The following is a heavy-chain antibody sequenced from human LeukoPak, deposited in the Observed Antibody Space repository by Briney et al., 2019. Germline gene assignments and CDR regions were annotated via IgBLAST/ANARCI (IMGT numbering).Heavy chain of an antibody. CDR1: GFTFSSYE. J-gene: IGHJ6*04. Sequence: GGSLRLSCAASGFTFSSYEMNWVRQAPGKGLEWVSYISSSGSTIYYADSVKGRLTISRDNAKNSLYLQINSLRAEDTAVDYCAELGITMFGGVWGKGTTVTISS. V-gene: IGHV3-48*03. CDR3: AELGITMFGGV. D-gene: IGHD3-10*02. CDR2: ISSSGSTI.